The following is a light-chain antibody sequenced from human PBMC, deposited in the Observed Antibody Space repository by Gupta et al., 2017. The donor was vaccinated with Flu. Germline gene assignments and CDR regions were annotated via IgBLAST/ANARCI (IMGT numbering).Light chain of an antibody. CDR1: ASDIGKYNY. Sequence: QSALTQPASVSGSPGQSITISCNGTASDIGKYNYVSWYQRQPGRAPRLIIFEINSRPAGISSRFSGSKSGASASLTISGLQPDDEGDYFCASYTFDTPYVFGTGTTVTV. CDR2: EIN. CDR3: ASYTFDTPYV. V-gene: IGLV2-14*01. J-gene: IGLJ1*01.